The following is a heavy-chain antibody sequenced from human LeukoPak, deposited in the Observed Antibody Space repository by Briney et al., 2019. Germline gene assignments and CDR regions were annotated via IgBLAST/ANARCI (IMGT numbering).Heavy chain of an antibody. D-gene: IGHD3-22*01. CDR1: GGSIRGYY. V-gene: IGHV4-59*12. CDR2: IYYSGST. Sequence: SETLSLTCTVSGGSIRGYYWSWIRQPPGKGLEWIGYIYYSGSTNYNPSLKSRVTISVDTSKNQFSLKLNSVTAADTAVYYCARDFRVVSTSWRYFDYWGQGTLVTVSS. J-gene: IGHJ4*02. CDR3: ARDFRVVSTSWRYFDY.